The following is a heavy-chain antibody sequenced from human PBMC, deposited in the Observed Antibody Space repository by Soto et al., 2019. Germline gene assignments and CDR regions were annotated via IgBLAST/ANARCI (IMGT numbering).Heavy chain of an antibody. J-gene: IGHJ6*02. D-gene: IGHD6-13*01. Sequence: QVQLQESGPGLVKPSQTLSLTCTVSGGSISSGGYYWSWIRLHPGKGLEWIGYIYYSGSTYYNPSLKSRVTISVDTSKNQFSLKLSSVTAADTAVYYCARAGIAAAGPRYYYGMDVWGQGTTVTVSS. CDR3: ARAGIAAAGPRYYYGMDV. V-gene: IGHV4-31*03. CDR1: GGSISSGGYY. CDR2: IYYSGST.